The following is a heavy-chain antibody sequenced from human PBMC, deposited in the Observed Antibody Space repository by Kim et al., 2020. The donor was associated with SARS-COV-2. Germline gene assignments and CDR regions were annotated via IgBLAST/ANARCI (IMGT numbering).Heavy chain of an antibody. CDR1: GGSISSYY. V-gene: IGHV4-59*01. CDR3: ARGDSCGDYPFDY. CDR2: IYYSGST. D-gene: IGHD4-17*01. Sequence: SETLSLTCTVSGGSISSYYWSWIRQPPGKGLEWIGYIYYSGSTNYNPSPKSRVTITVDTSKNQFPLKLSSVTAADTAAYYCARGDSCGDYPFDYWGQGTLVTVSS. J-gene: IGHJ4*02.